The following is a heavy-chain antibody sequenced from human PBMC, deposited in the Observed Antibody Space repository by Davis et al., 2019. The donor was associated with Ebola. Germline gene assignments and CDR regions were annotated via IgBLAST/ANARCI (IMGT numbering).Heavy chain of an antibody. CDR3: ARVGSLHTAEFDP. Sequence: PSETLSLTCTVSGGSISRSSYYWGWIRQPPGKGLEWIGSIYYSGTTYYNESLKSRVTISVDTSKNQFSLKLSSVTAADTAVYYCARVGSLHTAEFDPWGQGTLVTVSS. V-gene: IGHV4-39*01. J-gene: IGHJ5*02. D-gene: IGHD1-26*01. CDR2: IYYSGTT. CDR1: GGSISRSSYY.